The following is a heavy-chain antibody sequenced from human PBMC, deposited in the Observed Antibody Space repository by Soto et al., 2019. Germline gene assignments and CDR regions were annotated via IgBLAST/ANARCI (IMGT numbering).Heavy chain of an antibody. CDR1: GFSLSNARMG. Sequence: QVTLKESGPVLVKPTETLTLTCTVSGFSLSNARMGVSWIRQPPGKALEWLAHIFSNDEKSYSTSLKSRLTISKDPSKSQVVLTMTNMDPVDTATYYCARIEPDYDILTGYPYYYGMDVWGQGTTVTVSS. J-gene: IGHJ6*02. CDR2: IFSNDEK. V-gene: IGHV2-26*01. D-gene: IGHD3-9*01. CDR3: ARIEPDYDILTGYPYYYGMDV.